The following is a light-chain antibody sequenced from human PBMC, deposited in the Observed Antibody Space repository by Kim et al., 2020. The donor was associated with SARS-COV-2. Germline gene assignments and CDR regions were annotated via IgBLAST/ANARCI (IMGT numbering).Light chain of an antibody. V-gene: IGKV1-39*01. CDR3: QQSYSTPPDWT. CDR2: AAS. CDR1: QSISSY. Sequence: DIQMTQSPSSLSASVGDRVTITCRASQSISSYLNWYQQKPAKAPKLLIYAASSLQSGVPSRFSGSGSGTDFTLTISSLQPEDFATYYCQQSYSTPPDWTFGQGTKVDIK. J-gene: IGKJ1*01.